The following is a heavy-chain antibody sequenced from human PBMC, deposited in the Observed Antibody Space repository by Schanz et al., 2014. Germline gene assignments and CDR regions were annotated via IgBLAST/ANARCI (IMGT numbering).Heavy chain of an antibody. J-gene: IGHJ3*02. D-gene: IGHD4-17*01. CDR1: GFTLSNYA. CDR2: ISWNSGTI. V-gene: IGHV3-9*01. CDR3: ARKMKLGVYGGKGHDSLDI. Sequence: QLLESGGGLAQPGGSLRLSCAASGFTLSNYAMHWVRQAPGKGLEWVSVISWNSGTIGYADSVKGRFTISRDNAKNTLYLQMNTLRAEDTAVYYCARKMKLGVYGGKGHDSLDIWGQGTMVTVSS.